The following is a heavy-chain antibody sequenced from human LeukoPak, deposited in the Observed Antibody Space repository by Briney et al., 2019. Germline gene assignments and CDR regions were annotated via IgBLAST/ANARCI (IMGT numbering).Heavy chain of an antibody. CDR1: GFTLSYYW. CDR2: IMQDGSEK. Sequence: GGSQRLSCAASGFTLSYYWMTWVRRAPGKGLEWVANIMQDGSEKYYVDSVKGRFTISRDNAKNSLYLQTNSLRAEDTAVYYCARHSAGYTTFFDYWGQGTLVTVSS. V-gene: IGHV3-7*04. D-gene: IGHD5-24*01. CDR3: ARHSAGYTTFFDY. J-gene: IGHJ4*02.